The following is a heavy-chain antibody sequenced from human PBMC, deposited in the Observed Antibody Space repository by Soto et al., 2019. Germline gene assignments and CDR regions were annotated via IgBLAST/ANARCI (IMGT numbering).Heavy chain of an antibody. CDR2: IIPILGIA. D-gene: IGHD3-10*01. CDR1: GGTFSSYT. V-gene: IGHV1-69*02. Sequence: ASVKVSCKASGGTFSSYTISWVRQAPGQGLEWMGRIIPILGIANYAQKFQGRVTITADKSTSTAYMELSSLRSEDTAVYYCASRVHRGFNYYYYMDVWGKGTTVTVSS. CDR3: ASRVHRGFNYYYYMDV. J-gene: IGHJ6*03.